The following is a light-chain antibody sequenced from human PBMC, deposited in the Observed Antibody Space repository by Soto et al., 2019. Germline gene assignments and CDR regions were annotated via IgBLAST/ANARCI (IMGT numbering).Light chain of an antibody. Sequence: EIVMTQSPATLSVSPGERATLSCRASQSVSNNLAWFQQKAGQAPRLLISSASISATGLPARFSGSGSGTQYTLTISSLQSEDLAIYFCQQYDDWPFTFGPGTKLEIK. J-gene: IGKJ2*01. CDR1: QSVSNN. CDR2: SAS. V-gene: IGKV3D-15*01. CDR3: QQYDDWPFT.